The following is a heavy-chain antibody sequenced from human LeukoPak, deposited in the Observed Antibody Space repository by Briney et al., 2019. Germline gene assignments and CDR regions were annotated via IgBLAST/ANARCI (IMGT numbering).Heavy chain of an antibody. CDR2: MNPNSGNT. J-gene: IGHJ4*02. V-gene: IGHV1-8*03. CDR3: ARGLYYYGSGSYDY. Sequence: ASVKVSCKAPGYTFTSYDINWVRQATGQGLEWMGWMNPNSGNTGYAQKFQGRVTITRNTPISTAYMELSSLRSEDTAVYYCARGLYYYGSGSYDYWGQGTLVTVSS. CDR1: GYTFTSYD. D-gene: IGHD3-10*01.